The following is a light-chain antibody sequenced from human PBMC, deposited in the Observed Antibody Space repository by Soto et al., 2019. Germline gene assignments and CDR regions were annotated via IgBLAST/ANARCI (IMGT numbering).Light chain of an antibody. CDR1: SSDVGGYDY. J-gene: IGLJ1*01. CDR2: EVS. Sequence: QSALTQPPSASGSPGQSVTISCTGTSSDVGGYDYVSWYQQHPGKAPKLMIFEVSKRPSVVPDRVSGSKSGNTASLTVSGLQAEDEADYYCSSYAGNTKGVFGTVTKLTVL. V-gene: IGLV2-8*01. CDR3: SSYAGNTKGV.